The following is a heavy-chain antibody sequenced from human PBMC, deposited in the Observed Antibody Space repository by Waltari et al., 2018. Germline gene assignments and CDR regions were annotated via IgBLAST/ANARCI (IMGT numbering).Heavy chain of an antibody. D-gene: IGHD6-13*01. J-gene: IGHJ5*02. V-gene: IGHV1-69-2*01. CDR3: ATDRIRIAAAGKEGGRNWFDP. Sequence: QQAPGKGLEWMGRVDPEDGETIYAEKFQGRVTITADTSTDTAYMELSSLRSEDTAVYYCATDRIRIAAAGKEGGRNWFDPWGQGTLVTVSS. CDR2: VDPEDGET.